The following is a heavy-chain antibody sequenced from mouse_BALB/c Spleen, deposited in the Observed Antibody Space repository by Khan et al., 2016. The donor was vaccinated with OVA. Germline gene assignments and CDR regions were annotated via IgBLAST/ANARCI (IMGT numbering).Heavy chain of an antibody. CDR1: GFTFSPYS. CDR3: ATHLTGSFAY. Sequence: EVELVESGGDLVKSGGSLKLSCAASGFTFSPYSMSWVRQTPAKRLEWVATISSDGDYTYYPDSVKVRFNISRDNAKNTLYLQMSSLKSEDTAIYYCATHLTGSFAYWGQGTLVTVSA. V-gene: IGHV5-6*01. J-gene: IGHJ3*01. CDR2: ISSDGDYT.